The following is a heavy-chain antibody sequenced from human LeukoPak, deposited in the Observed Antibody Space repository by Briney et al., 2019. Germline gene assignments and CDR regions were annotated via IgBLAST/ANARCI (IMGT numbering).Heavy chain of an antibody. Sequence: ASVKVSCKASGYSLIEVAMHWVRQAPGKGLEWVGSFDPEDGEDGETHYAQKFQGRVTMTEDASTDTAYMELTRLSSEDTALYYCAMTDRYAGRPFDYWGQGTLVTVSS. CDR3: AMTDRYAGRPFDY. CDR2: FDPEDGEDGET. J-gene: IGHJ4*02. D-gene: IGHD3-9*01. V-gene: IGHV1-24*01. CDR1: GYSLIEVA.